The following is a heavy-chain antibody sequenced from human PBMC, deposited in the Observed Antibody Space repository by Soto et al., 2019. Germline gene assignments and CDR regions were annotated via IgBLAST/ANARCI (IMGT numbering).Heavy chain of an antibody. Sequence: EVQVLESGGGLVQPGGSLRLSCAASGSTFSSYAMSWVRQAPGQGLEWVSAISGSGSNPYYADAVNGRFTISRDNSKNTLYLQMNSLRAVDTALYYCAKTASMTIGDGFDQWGQVTLVTVSS. CDR1: GSTFSSYA. D-gene: IGHD6-25*01. J-gene: IGHJ4*02. V-gene: IGHV3-23*01. CDR3: AKTASMTIGDGFDQ. CDR2: ISGSGSNP.